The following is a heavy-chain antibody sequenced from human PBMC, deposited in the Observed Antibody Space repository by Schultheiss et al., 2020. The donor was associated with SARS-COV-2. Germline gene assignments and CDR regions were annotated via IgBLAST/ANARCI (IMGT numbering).Heavy chain of an antibody. Sequence: SETLSLTCTVSGGSIISYYWSWIRQPPGKGLEWIGEINHSGSTNNNPSFKSRVTITVDTSKNQCSLKLSSVTAADTAVYYCARASSSSYYASFDYWGQGTVVTV. CDR3: ARASSSSYYASFDY. D-gene: IGHD3-10*01. V-gene: IGHV4-34*01. CDR2: INHSGST. CDR1: GGSIISYY. J-gene: IGHJ4*02.